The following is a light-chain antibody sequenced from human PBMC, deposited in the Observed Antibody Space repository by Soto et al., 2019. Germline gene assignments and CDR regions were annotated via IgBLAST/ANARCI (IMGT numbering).Light chain of an antibody. CDR2: DVS. Sequence: QSALTQPASVSGSPGQSITISCTGTSSAVGGYNYVSWYQQHPGKAPKLMIYDVSNRPSGVSNRFSGSKSGNTASLTISGLHAEDEAEYDCSSYTSSSTPVVFGGGTKVTVL. V-gene: IGLV2-14*01. J-gene: IGLJ2*01. CDR1: SSAVGGYNY. CDR3: SSYTSSSTPVV.